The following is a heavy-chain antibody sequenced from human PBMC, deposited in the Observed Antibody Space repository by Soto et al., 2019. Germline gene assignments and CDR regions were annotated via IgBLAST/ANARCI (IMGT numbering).Heavy chain of an antibody. CDR3: AREPGGDVFFSQAGFDP. V-gene: IGHV4-31*03. CDR1: GGSISSGGYY. Sequence: QVQLQESGPGLVKPSQTLSLTCTVSGGSISSGGYYWSWIRQHPGKGLEWIGYIYYSGSTYYNPSLKSRVTISVDTSKNQFSLKLSSVTAADTAVYYCAREPGGDVFFSQAGFDPRGQGTLVTVSS. CDR2: IYYSGST. J-gene: IGHJ5*02. D-gene: IGHD3-3*01.